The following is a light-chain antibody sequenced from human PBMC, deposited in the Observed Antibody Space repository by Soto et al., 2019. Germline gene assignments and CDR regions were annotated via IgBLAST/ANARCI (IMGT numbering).Light chain of an antibody. CDR1: QSVSSSY. V-gene: IGKV3-20*01. CDR2: GTS. J-gene: IGKJ3*01. CDR3: QQYGKPPFT. Sequence: EIVLTQSPGTLSLSPGERATLSCRASQSVSSSYLAWYQQQPGQAPRLLIYGTSGRATGIPDRFSGSGSGTDFTLTISGLEPEDFAVYYCQQYGKPPFTFGPGTKVDIK.